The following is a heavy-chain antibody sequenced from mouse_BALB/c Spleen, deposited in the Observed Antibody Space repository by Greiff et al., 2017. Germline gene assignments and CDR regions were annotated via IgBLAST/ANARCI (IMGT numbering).Heavy chain of an antibody. CDR3: ARSDGSSYLYYAMDY. J-gene: IGHJ4*01. Sequence: EVKLMESGGGLVQPGGSRKLSCAASGFTFSSFGMHWVRQAPEKGLEWVAYISSGSSTIYYADTVKGRFTISRDNPKNTLFLQMTSLRSEDTAMYYCARSDGSSYLYYAMDYWGQGTSVTVSS. V-gene: IGHV5-17*02. CDR2: ISSGSSTI. D-gene: IGHD1-1*01. CDR1: GFTFSSFG.